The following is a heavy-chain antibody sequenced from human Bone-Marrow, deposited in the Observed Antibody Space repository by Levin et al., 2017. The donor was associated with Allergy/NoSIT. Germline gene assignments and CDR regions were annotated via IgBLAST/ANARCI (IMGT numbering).Heavy chain of an antibody. J-gene: IGHJ4*02. D-gene: IGHD5-12*01. CDR3: ARGELGSGYLFDY. Sequence: ASVKVSCKTSGYTFTSFDINWVRQATGQGLEWMGWMYPNSDNAGYAQKFQGRVTMTRNTSLSTAYMELSSLRSEATAIYYCARGELGSGYLFDYWGQGTLVTVSS. V-gene: IGHV1-8*01. CDR1: GYTFTSFD. CDR2: MYPNSDNA.